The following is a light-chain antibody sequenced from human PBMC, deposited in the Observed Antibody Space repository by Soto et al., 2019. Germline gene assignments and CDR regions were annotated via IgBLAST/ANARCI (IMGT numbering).Light chain of an antibody. CDR1: QSLVHSDGNTY. J-gene: IGKJ4*01. Sequence: DIVLTQTPLSSPVTLGQPASISCRSSQSLVHSDGNTYLNWLQQRPGQPPRLLIYEVSNRFSGVQDRLSGSGAGTDFTLEISRVEAEDVGVYYCMQTTQFPLTFGGGTKVEIK. V-gene: IGKV2-24*01. CDR2: EVS. CDR3: MQTTQFPLT.